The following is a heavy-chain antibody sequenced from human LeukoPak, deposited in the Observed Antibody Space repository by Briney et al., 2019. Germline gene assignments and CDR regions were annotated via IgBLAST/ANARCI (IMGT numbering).Heavy chain of an antibody. J-gene: IGHJ4*02. CDR2: ISAYNGKT. CDR1: GYTFTTYG. D-gene: IGHD3-3*01. CDR3: AMCLSGYYLGFDY. V-gene: IGHV1-18*01. Sequence: ASVKVSCKASGYTFTTYGISWVRQAPGQGLEWMGWISAYNGKTYYAQKLQGRVTMTTDTSTSTAYMELSRLRSDDTAVYYCAMCLSGYYLGFDYWGQGTLVTVSS.